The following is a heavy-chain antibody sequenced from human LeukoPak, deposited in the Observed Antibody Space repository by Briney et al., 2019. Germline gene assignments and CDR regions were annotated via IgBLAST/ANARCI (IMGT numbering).Heavy chain of an antibody. Sequence: ASVKVSCKASGYTFTGYYMQWVRQAPGQGLEWVGWINPNNGGTNFAQRFQGRVTMTRDTSIYTAYMDLSRLRSDDTAAYYCARDQTNVGATEKGDDAFDILGQRTIVTGSS. V-gene: IGHV1-2*02. CDR1: GYTFTGYY. CDR3: ARDQTNVGATEKGDDAFDI. D-gene: IGHD1-26*01. CDR2: INPNNGGT. J-gene: IGHJ3*02.